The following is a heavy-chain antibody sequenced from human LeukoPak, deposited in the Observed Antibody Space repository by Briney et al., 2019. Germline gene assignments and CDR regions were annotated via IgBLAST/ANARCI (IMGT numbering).Heavy chain of an antibody. CDR3: ARDFSDSSGYYYLPDY. D-gene: IGHD3-22*01. CDR1: GFTFTGYP. Sequence: GGSLRLSCAASGFTFTGYPMNWVRQAPGKGLEWVSSISSSSNLIYYADSVKGRFTISRDNAKNSLYLQMNSLRAEDTAVYYCARDFSDSSGYYYLPDYWGQGTLVTVSS. J-gene: IGHJ4*02. V-gene: IGHV3-21*01. CDR2: ISSSSNLI.